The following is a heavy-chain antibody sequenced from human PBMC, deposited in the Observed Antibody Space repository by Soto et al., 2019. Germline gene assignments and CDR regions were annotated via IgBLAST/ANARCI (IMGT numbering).Heavy chain of an antibody. D-gene: IGHD6-6*01. V-gene: IGHV3-30*18. CDR2: ISYDGSNK. CDR3: AKDRSLVEAPPSYYFDY. J-gene: IGHJ4*02. CDR1: GFTFSSYG. Sequence: GGSLRLSCAASGFTFSSYGMHWVRQAPGKGLEWVAVISYDGSNKYYADSVKGRFTISRDNSKNTLYLQMNSLRAEDTAVYYCAKDRSLVEAPPSYYFDYWGQGTLVTSPQ.